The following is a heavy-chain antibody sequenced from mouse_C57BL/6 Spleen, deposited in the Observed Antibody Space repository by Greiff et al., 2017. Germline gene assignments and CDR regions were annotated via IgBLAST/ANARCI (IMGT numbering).Heavy chain of an antibody. J-gene: IGHJ2*01. CDR1: GYTFTDYY. CDR3: ARGGITTGPSFDY. Sequence: EVQLQQSGPVLVKPGASVKMSCKASGYTFTDYYMNWVKQSHGKSLEWIGVINPYNGGTSYNQKFKGKATLTVDKSSSTAYMELNSLTSEDSAVYYCARGGITTGPSFDYWGQGTTLTVSS. CDR2: INPYNGGT. D-gene: IGHD1-1*01. V-gene: IGHV1-19*01.